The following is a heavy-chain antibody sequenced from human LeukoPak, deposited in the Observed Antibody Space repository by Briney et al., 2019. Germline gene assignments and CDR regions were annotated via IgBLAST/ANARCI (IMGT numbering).Heavy chain of an antibody. CDR2: ISTSGGST. D-gene: IGHD3-22*01. CDR3: TIMHRYYDGSGYWVQ. Sequence: GGSLRLPCAASGFTYSSYAMSWVRQAPGKGLEWVSGISTSGGSTSYADSVKGRFPISRDNPRNTLYMQMNSMRAEDTAVYYCTIMHRYYDGSGYWVQWVQGPLVNVFS. V-gene: IGHV3-23*01. CDR1: GFTYSSYA. J-gene: IGHJ4*02.